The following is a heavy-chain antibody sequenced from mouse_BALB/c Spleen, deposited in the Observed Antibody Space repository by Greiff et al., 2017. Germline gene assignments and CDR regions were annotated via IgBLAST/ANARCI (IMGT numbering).Heavy chain of an antibody. CDR1: GFSLTSYG. V-gene: IGHV2-9*02. D-gene: IGHD1-1*01. CDR3: ARDPTVVGPYAIDY. J-gene: IGHJ4*01. CDR2: IWAGGST. Sequence: VKLMESGPGLVAPSQSLSITCTVSGFSLTSYGVHWVRQPPGKGLEWLGVIWAGGSTNYNSALMSRLSISKDNSKSQVFLKMNSLQTDDTAMYYCARDPTVVGPYAIDYWGQGTSVTVSS.